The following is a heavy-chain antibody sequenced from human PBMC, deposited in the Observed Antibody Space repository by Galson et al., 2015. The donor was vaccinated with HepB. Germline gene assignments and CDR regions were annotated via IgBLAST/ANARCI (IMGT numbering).Heavy chain of an antibody. Sequence: SLRLSCAASGFTFSSCVMHWIRLAPGKGLEWVAVISYDGSNRYYADSVKGRFTISRDTSKNTLYLQMNSLRAEDTAVYYCAKDSFLAHSGGYYMPRHYGYSHYSMDVWGQGTTLIVSS. V-gene: IGHV3-30*18. CDR2: ISYDGSNR. J-gene: IGHJ6*02. CDR1: GFTFSSCV. D-gene: IGHD3-10*01. CDR3: AKDSFLAHSGGYYMPRHYGYSHYSMDV.